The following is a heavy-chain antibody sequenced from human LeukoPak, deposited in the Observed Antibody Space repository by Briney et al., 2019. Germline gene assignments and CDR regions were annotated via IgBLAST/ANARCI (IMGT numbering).Heavy chain of an antibody. CDR2: ISGSGGST. J-gene: IGHJ4*02. D-gene: IGHD6-6*01. CDR3: ARVATSIYLSSSSPPYYFDY. Sequence: GALRLSCAASGFTFSSYAMSWVRQAPGKGLEWVSAISGSGGSTYYADSVKGRFTISRDNSKNTLYLQMNSLRAEDTAVYYCARVATSIYLSSSSPPYYFDYWGQGTLVTVSS. CDR1: GFTFSSYA. V-gene: IGHV3-23*01.